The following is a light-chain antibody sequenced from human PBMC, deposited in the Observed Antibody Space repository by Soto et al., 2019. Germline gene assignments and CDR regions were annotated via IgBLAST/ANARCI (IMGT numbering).Light chain of an antibody. CDR1: SSNIGAGND. V-gene: IGLV1-40*01. CDR3: QSYDSSLSGSEV. Sequence: QSVLTQPPSVSGAPGQRVTISCTGSSSNIGAGNDVHWYQHLPGTAPKLLIYGNGNRPSGVPDQFSGSKSGTSASLAITGLQAEDEADYYCQSYDSSLSGSEVFGTGTKVTVL. J-gene: IGLJ1*01. CDR2: GNG.